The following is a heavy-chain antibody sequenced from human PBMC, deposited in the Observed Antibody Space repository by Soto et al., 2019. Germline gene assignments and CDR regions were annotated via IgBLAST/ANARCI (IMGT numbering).Heavy chain of an antibody. D-gene: IGHD3-10*01. V-gene: IGHV4-34*01. CDR2: INHSGST. Sequence: QVQLQQWGAGLLKPSETLSLTCAVYGGSFSGYYWSWIRQPPGKGLEWIGEINHSGSTNYNPSIKSRVTISVDTSKNQFSLKLSSVTAADTAVYYCARERGSGSYTLYYYYMDVWGKGTTVTVSS. J-gene: IGHJ6*03. CDR1: GGSFSGYY. CDR3: ARERGSGSYTLYYYYMDV.